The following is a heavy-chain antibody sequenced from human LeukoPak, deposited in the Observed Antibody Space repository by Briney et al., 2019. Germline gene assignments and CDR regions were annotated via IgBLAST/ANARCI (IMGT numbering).Heavy chain of an antibody. CDR2: IIPIFGTA. D-gene: IGHD5-24*01. J-gene: IGHJ4*02. CDR3: ARGLEDGYKTTFDY. CDR1: GYTFTGYY. Sequence: SVKGSCKASGYTFTGYYMHWVRQAPGQGLEWMGGIIPIFGTANYAQKFQGRVTITADESTSTAYMELSSLRSEDTAVYYCARGLEDGYKTTFDYWGQGTLVTVSS. V-gene: IGHV1-69*13.